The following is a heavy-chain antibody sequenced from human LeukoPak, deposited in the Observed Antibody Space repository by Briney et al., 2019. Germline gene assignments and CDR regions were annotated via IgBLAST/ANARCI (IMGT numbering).Heavy chain of an antibody. CDR3: ARVGFMSSSVY. J-gene: IGHJ4*02. CDR2: ISAYNGNT. Sequence: ASVKVSCKASGYTFTSYGISWVRRAPGQGLEWMGWISAYNGNTNYAQKLQGRLTMNTDTSTRTAYMELRSLRSDDMAVYYCARVGFMSSSVYWGQGTLDTVSS. CDR1: GYTFTSYG. D-gene: IGHD6-13*01. V-gene: IGHV1-18*03.